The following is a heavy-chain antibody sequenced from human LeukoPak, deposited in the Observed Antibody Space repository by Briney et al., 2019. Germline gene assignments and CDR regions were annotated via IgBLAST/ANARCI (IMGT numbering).Heavy chain of an antibody. J-gene: IGHJ4*02. CDR3: AKDDHGGSGWRDYFDQ. CDR1: GFTFSSYD. CDR2: IGGGGTP. V-gene: IGHV3-23*01. D-gene: IGHD6-19*01. Sequence: PRGSPRLSCAASGFTFSSYDMSWVRQAPGRGLEWVSAIGGGGTPYYADSVKGRFTISRDNSKNTLYLQMNSLRAEDTAVYYCAKDDHGGSGWRDYFDQWGQGTLVT.